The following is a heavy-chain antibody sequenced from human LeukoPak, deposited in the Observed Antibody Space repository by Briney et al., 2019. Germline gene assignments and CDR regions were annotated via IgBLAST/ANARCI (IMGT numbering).Heavy chain of an antibody. Sequence: RASVKVSCKASGYTFTSYYMHWVRQAPGQGLEWMGIINPSGGSTSYAQKFQGRVTMTRDMSTSTVYMELSSLKSDDTAVYYCARDNSMHERGWWFDPWGQGTLVTVSS. D-gene: IGHD4-23*01. J-gene: IGHJ5*02. CDR3: ARDNSMHERGWWFDP. CDR2: INPSGGST. CDR1: GYTFTSYY. V-gene: IGHV1-46*01.